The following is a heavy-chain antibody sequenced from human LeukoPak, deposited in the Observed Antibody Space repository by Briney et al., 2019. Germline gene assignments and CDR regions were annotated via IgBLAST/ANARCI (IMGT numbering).Heavy chain of an antibody. CDR2: INPNSGGT. D-gene: IGHD1-26*01. J-gene: IGHJ4*02. CDR1: GYTFTGYY. CDR3: ARDPSGRYFDY. Sequence: ASVKVSCKASGYTFTGYYMHWVRQAPGQGLEWMGWINPNSGGTNYAQKFQRRVTMTRDTSISTAYMELSRLRSDDTAVYYCARDPSGRYFDYWGQGTLVIVSS. V-gene: IGHV1-2*02.